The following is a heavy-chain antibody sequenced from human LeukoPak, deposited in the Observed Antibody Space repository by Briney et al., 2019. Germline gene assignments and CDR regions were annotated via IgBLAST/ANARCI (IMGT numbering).Heavy chain of an antibody. V-gene: IGHV1-58*02. CDR2: IVVGSGNT. J-gene: IGHJ3*02. CDR1: GFTFTSSA. CDR3: AANTPRVVREDAFDI. Sequence: GASVKVSCKASGFTFTSSAMQWVRQARGQRLEWIGWIVVGSGNTNYAQKFQERITITRDMSISTAYMELSSLRSEDTAVYYCAANTPRVVREDAFDIWGQGTMVTVSS. D-gene: IGHD2-21*01.